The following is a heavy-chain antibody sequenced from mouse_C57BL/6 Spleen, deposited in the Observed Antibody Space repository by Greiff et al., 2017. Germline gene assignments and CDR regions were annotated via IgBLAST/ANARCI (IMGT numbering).Heavy chain of an antibody. V-gene: IGHV10-1*01. Sequence: EVKLEESGGGLVQPKGSLKLSCAASGFSFNTYAMNWVRQAPGKGLEWVARIRSKSNNYATYYADAVKDRFTISRDDSENMLYLQMKNLKTEDTASYYCLIGLLNDYWGQGTTLTVSS. J-gene: IGHJ2*01. CDR3: LIGLLNDY. CDR1: GFSFNTYA. CDR2: IRSKSNNYAT. D-gene: IGHD2-13*01.